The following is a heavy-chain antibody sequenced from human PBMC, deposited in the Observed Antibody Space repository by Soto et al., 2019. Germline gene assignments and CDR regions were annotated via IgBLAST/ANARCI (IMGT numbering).Heavy chain of an antibody. CDR2: ISSSSSTI. CDR3: ARDGYYYDSSGYSNWFDP. J-gene: IGHJ5*02. D-gene: IGHD3-22*01. Sequence: GGSLRLSCAASGFTFSSYSMNWVRQAPGKGLEWVSYISSSSSTIYYADSVKGRFTISRDNAKNSLYLQMNSLSDEDTAVYYCARDGYYYDSSGYSNWFDPWGQGTLVTVSS. V-gene: IGHV3-48*02. CDR1: GFTFSSYS.